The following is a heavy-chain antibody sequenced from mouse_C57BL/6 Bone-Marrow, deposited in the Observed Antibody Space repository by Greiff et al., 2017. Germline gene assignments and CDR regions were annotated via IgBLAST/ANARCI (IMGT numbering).Heavy chain of an antibody. J-gene: IGHJ3*01. Sequence: VQLQQSGAELARPGASVKMSCKASGYTFTSYTMHWVKQRPGQGLEWIGYINPCSGYTKYNQKFKDKATLTADKSSSTAYMQLSSLTSEDSAVYYCARWAYGNYVSWFAYWGQGTLVTVSA. CDR3: ARWAYGNYVSWFAY. CDR1: GYTFTSYT. D-gene: IGHD2-1*01. CDR2: INPCSGYT. V-gene: IGHV1-4*01.